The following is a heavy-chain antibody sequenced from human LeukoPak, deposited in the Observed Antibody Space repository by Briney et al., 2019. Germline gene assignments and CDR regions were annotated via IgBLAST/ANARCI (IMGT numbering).Heavy chain of an antibody. CDR2: ISSSNTYI. D-gene: IGHD3-16*02. V-gene: IGHV3-21*01. CDR1: GFTFSSYS. J-gene: IGHJ6*03. CDR3: ARDPLYSHYMDV. Sequence: GGSLRLSCAASGFTFSSYSMDWVRQAPGKGLEWVSSISSSNTYIYYADSVKGRFTISRDNAKNSLYLQINSLRAEDTAVYYCARDPLYSHYMDVWGKGTTVTVSS.